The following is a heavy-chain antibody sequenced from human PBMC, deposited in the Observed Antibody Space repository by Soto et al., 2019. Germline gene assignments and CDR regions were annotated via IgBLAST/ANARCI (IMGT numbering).Heavy chain of an antibody. Sequence: QVQLQQWGAGLLKPSETLSLTCAVYGGFVSSGSYYWSWIRQPPGKGLEWIGEMSHSGGTHFNPSLKSRVTISVSPSKNQFPLKMGSVAAADTALYYCARVERGTATTVVDAFDIWGPGTMVTVSS. D-gene: IGHD1-1*01. CDR3: ARVERGTATTVVDAFDI. CDR1: GGFVSSGSYY. V-gene: IGHV4-34*01. J-gene: IGHJ3*02. CDR2: MSHSGGT.